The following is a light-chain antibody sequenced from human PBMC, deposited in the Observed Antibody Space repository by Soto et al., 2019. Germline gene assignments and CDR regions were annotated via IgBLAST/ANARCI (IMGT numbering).Light chain of an antibody. V-gene: IGKV1-9*01. CDR1: QGISSY. Sequence: DIQLTQSPSFLSASVGDRVTITCRASQGISSYLAWYQQKPGKAPKLLIYAASTLKSGVPSRFSGSGSGTEFTLTISSLQPEDFATYYCQQLYTFGQGTKLEIK. CDR2: AAS. J-gene: IGKJ2*01. CDR3: QQLYT.